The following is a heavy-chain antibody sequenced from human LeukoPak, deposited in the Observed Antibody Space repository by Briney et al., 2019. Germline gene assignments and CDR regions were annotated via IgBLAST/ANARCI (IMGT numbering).Heavy chain of an antibody. CDR3: ARDSPGYLAYDS. D-gene: IGHD1-1*01. J-gene: IGHJ4*02. Sequence: GGSLRLSCAASGFTFSTYWMTWVRQAPGKGSEWVANIKEDGSATYYVDSVKGRFTISRDNAKKSLYLQMNRLRAEDTAVYYCARDSPGYLAYDSWGQGTLVTVSS. V-gene: IGHV3-7*04. CDR1: GFTFSTYW. CDR2: IKEDGSAT.